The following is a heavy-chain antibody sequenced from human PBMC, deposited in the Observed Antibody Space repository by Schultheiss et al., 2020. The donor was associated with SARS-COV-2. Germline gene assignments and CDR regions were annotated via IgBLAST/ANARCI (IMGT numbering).Heavy chain of an antibody. V-gene: IGHV4-59*12. CDR3: ARDWGTKNWFDP. CDR1: RGSIVSYY. Sequence: SETLSLTCTVSRGSIVSYYWSWIRQPPGKGLEWIGYIYYSGTTNYNPSLKSRVTMSADTSKNQFSLKLSSVTAADTAIYYCARDWGTKNWFDPWGQGTLVTVSS. D-gene: IGHD3-16*01. J-gene: IGHJ5*02. CDR2: IYYSGTT.